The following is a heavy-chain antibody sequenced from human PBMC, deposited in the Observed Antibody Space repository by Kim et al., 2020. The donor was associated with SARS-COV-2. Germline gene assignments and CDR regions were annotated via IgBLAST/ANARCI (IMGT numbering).Heavy chain of an antibody. CDR3: ARDYYDSSGYSFGFDY. V-gene: IGHV3-30*01. J-gene: IGHJ4*02. D-gene: IGHD3-22*01. Sequence: SGKGRFTISRDNSKNTRYLQMNSLRAEDTAVYYCARDYYDSSGYSFGFDYWGQGTLVTVSS.